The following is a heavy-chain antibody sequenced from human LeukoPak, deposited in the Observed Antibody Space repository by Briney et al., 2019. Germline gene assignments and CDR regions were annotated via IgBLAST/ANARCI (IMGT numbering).Heavy chain of an antibody. Sequence: GGSLRLSCAASGFTFSSYEMNWVRQTPGKGLEWVSSITSSSTYTFYADSVKGRFTISRDNARNSLYLQMNSLRAEDTAVYYCARDPYSETYGDTYYYYMDVWGKGTTVTISS. D-gene: IGHD1-26*01. CDR2: ITSSSTYT. CDR1: GFTFSSYE. V-gene: IGHV3-21*01. J-gene: IGHJ6*03. CDR3: ARDPYSETYGDTYYYYMDV.